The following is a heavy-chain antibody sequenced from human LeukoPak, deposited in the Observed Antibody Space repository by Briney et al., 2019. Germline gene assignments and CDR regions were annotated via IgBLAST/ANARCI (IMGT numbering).Heavy chain of an antibody. CDR3: ARQNNPANPIFGVVIRGMNY. D-gene: IGHD3-3*01. V-gene: IGHV4-34*01. CDR2: INHSGST. J-gene: IGHJ4*02. Sequence: PSETLSLTCAVYGGSFSGYYWSWIRQPPGKGLEWIGEINHSGSTNYNPSLKSRVTISVDTSKNQFSQKLSSVTAADAAVYYCARQNNPANPIFGVVIRGMNYWGQGTLVTVSS. CDR1: GGSFSGYY.